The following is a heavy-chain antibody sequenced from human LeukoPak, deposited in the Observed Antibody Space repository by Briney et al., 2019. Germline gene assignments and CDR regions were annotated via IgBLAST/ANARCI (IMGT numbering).Heavy chain of an antibody. CDR1: GGSISSHY. CDR2: IYYSGST. Sequence: SETLSLTCTVSGGSISSHYLSWIRQPPGKGLEWMGYIYYSGSTNYNPSLKSRVTISVDTSKNQFSLKLSSVTAADTAVYYCAGIADRRQFDYWGQGTLVTVSS. D-gene: IGHD6-6*01. V-gene: IGHV4-59*11. J-gene: IGHJ4*02. CDR3: AGIADRRQFDY.